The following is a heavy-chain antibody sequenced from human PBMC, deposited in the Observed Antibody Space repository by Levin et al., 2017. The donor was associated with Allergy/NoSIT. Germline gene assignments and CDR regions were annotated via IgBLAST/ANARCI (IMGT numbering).Heavy chain of an antibody. CDR2: ISGSGGST. CDR3: AKGALYYYDSSGPNDAFDI. J-gene: IGHJ3*02. D-gene: IGHD3-22*01. Sequence: GESLKISCAASGFTFSSYAMSWVRQAPGKGLEWVSAISGSGGSTYYADSVKGRFTISRDNSKNTLYLQMNSLRAEDTAVYYCAKGALYYYDSSGPNDAFDIWGQGTMVTVSS. V-gene: IGHV3-23*01. CDR1: GFTFSSYA.